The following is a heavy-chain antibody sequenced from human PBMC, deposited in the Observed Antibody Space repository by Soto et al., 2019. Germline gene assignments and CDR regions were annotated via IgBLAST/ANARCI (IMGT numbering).Heavy chain of an antibody. V-gene: IGHV1-46*01. CDR3: ARAVPYYYGSGMIDY. CDR2: INPSGGST. D-gene: IGHD3-10*01. Sequence: ASVKVSCKASGYTFTSYYMHWVRQAPGQGLEWMGIINPSGGSTSYAQKFQGRVTMTRDTSTSTVYMELSSLRSEDTAVYYCARAVPYYYGSGMIDYWGQGTLVTVSS. J-gene: IGHJ4*02. CDR1: GYTFTSYY.